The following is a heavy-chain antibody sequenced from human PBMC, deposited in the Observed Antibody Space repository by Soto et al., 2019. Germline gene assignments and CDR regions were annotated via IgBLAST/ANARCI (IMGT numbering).Heavy chain of an antibody. CDR3: ARPNWNYVLDY. D-gene: IGHD1-7*01. CDR1: GFTFSSYA. Sequence: QVQLVESGGGVVQPGRSLRLSCAASGFTFSSYAMHWVRQAPGKGLEWVAVISYDGSNKYYADSVKGRFTISRDNSKNTRYLQMNSLRAEDTAVYYCARPNWNYVLDYWGQGTLVTVSS. CDR2: ISYDGSNK. V-gene: IGHV3-30-3*01. J-gene: IGHJ4*02.